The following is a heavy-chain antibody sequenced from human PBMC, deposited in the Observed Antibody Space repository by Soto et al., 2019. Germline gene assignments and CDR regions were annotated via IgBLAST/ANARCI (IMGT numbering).Heavy chain of an antibody. CDR1: GVPFGNFG. V-gene: IGHV3-30*18. CDR3: AKAVPPFVVVTASDY. Sequence: PGGSMIVSCAAAGVPFGNFGRHRVRKAQGKGLEWVAVISYDGTNKYYADSVKGRFTISRDNSKNTLYLQINSLRAEDTAVYYCAKAVPPFVVVTASDYWGQGPLVTLSS. D-gene: IGHD2-21*02. CDR2: ISYDGTNK. J-gene: IGHJ4*02.